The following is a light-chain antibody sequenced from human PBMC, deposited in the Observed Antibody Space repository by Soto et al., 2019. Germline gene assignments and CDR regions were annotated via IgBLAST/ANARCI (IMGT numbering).Light chain of an antibody. CDR2: KDS. Sequence: DIQMTQSPSTLSASVGDRVTINCRASPSISVWLAWFQQKPGYAPKLLNYKDSTLESGVPSRFSGSGSGTEFTLTISSLQPDDSTTYCCQQYKNRWTFGQGTKVEI. CDR3: QQYKNRWT. J-gene: IGKJ1*01. CDR1: PSISVW. V-gene: IGKV1-5*03.